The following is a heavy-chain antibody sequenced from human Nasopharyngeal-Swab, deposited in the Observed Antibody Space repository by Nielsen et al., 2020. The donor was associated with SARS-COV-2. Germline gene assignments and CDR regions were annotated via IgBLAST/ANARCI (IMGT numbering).Heavy chain of an antibody. CDR2: IYSGGST. D-gene: IGHD6-13*01. V-gene: IGHV3-53*01. CDR3: AREHRGGLPWEIAAAGNSWFDP. Sequence: WIRQPPGKGLEWVSVIYSGGSTYYADSVKGRFTISRDNSKNTLYLQMNSLRAEDTAVYYCAREHRGGLPWEIAAAGNSWFDPWGQGTLVTVSS. J-gene: IGHJ5*02.